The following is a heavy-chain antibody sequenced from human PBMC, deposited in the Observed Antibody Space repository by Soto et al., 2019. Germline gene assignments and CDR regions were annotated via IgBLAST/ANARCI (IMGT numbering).Heavy chain of an antibody. CDR3: ARGRGYDILTGYPYYYYGMDV. CDR2: IWYDGSNK. V-gene: IGHV3-33*01. J-gene: IGHJ6*02. CDR1: GFTFSSYG. D-gene: IGHD3-9*01. Sequence: GGSLRLSCAASGFTFSSYGMHWVRQAPGKGLEWVAVIWYDGSNKYYADSVKGRFTISRDNSKNTLYLQMNSLRAEDTAVYYCARGRGYDILTGYPYYYYGMDVWGQGTTVTVSS.